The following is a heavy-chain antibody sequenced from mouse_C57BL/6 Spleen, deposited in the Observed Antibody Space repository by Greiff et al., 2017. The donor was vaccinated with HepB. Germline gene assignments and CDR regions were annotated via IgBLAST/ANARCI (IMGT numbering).Heavy chain of an antibody. CDR2: INPNNGGT. J-gene: IGHJ4*01. Sequence: EVQLQQSGPELVKPGASVKISCKASGYTFTDYYMNWVKQSHGKSLEWIGDINPNNGGTSYNQKFKGKATLTVDKSSSTAYMELRSLTSEDSAVYYCARVGDYDEGPLAMDYWGQGTSVTVSS. CDR3: ARVGDYDEGPLAMDY. V-gene: IGHV1-26*01. D-gene: IGHD2-4*01. CDR1: GYTFTDYY.